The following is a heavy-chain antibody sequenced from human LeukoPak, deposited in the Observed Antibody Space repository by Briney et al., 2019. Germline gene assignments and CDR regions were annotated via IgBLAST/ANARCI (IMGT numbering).Heavy chain of an antibody. J-gene: IGHJ6*02. CDR1: GFTLSSYS. D-gene: IGHD3-3*01. Sequence: PGGSLRLSCAASGFTLSSYSMNWVRQAPGKGLEWVSYISGSSSTIYYADSVKGRFTISRDNAKNSLYLQMNSLKTEDTALYYCARDLTLFGVSISHYNGLDVWGQGTTVTVSS. V-gene: IGHV3-48*01. CDR2: ISGSSSTI. CDR3: ARDLTLFGVSISHYNGLDV.